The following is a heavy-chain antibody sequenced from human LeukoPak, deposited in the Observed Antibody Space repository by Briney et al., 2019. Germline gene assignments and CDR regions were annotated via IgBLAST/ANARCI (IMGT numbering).Heavy chain of an antibody. D-gene: IGHD6-13*01. CDR1: GFTFSSYG. J-gene: IGHJ4*02. CDR2: ISYDGSNK. V-gene: IGHV3-30*18. CDR3: AKNMGIAAAGIY. Sequence: SGGSLRLSCAASGFTFSSYGMHWVRQAPGKGLEWVAVISYDGSNKYYADSVKGRFTISRDNSKNTLYLQMNSLRAEDTAVYYCAKNMGIAAAGIYWGQGTLVTVSS.